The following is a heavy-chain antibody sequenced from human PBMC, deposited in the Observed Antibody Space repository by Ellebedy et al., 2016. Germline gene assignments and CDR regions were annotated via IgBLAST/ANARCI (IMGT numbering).Heavy chain of an antibody. Sequence: SETLSLXXTVSGGFINSDYWSWIRQPAGKGLEWIGRVYVGGSVNYNPSLESRVTVSMDTSKNQFSLNLRSVTAADTAVYYCAKENNIVVSARFDPWGQGILVTVSS. J-gene: IGHJ5*02. D-gene: IGHD3-16*02. CDR3: AKENNIVVSARFDP. CDR1: GGFINSDY. V-gene: IGHV4-4*07. CDR2: VYVGGSV.